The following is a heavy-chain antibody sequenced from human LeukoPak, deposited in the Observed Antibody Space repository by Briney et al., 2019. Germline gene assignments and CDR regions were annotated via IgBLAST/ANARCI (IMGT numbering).Heavy chain of an antibody. Sequence: GGSLRLSCAASGFTFSSYGMHWVRQAPGKGLEWVAFIRYDGSNKYYADSVKGRFTISRDNSKNTLYLQMNSLKASDTAMYYCARRRDGYNYVGTDYWGQGTLVTVSS. D-gene: IGHD5-24*01. CDR1: GFTFSSYG. CDR2: IRYDGSNK. CDR3: ARRRDGYNYVGTDY. V-gene: IGHV3-30*02. J-gene: IGHJ4*02.